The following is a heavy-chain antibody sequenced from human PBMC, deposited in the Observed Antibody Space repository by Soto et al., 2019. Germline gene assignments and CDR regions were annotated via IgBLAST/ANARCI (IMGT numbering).Heavy chain of an antibody. V-gene: IGHV3-21*01. CDR2: ISSSSSFI. J-gene: IGHJ5*02. Sequence: GGSLRLSCAASGFTFISYSMNWVRQAPGKGLEWVSSISSSSSFIYYADSLKGRFTISRDNAKNSLYLQMNSLRAEDTAVYYCARDLHDYVSFRFDPWGQGTLVTVSS. CDR1: GFTFISYS. D-gene: IGHD3-16*01. CDR3: ARDLHDYVSFRFDP.